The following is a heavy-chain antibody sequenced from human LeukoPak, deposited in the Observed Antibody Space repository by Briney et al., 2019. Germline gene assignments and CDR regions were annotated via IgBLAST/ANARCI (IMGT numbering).Heavy chain of an antibody. CDR2: MYHTGST. V-gene: IGHV4-61*02. CDR1: GGSLSSGRYY. CDR3: ARRPSDWYSPIDY. D-gene: IGHD6-19*01. J-gene: IGHJ4*02. Sequence: SETLSLTCTVSGGSLSSGRYYWTWVRQPAGKGLEWIGRMYHTGSTMYNPSFRSRVTISVDTSKNQFSLKLNSVTAADTAVYYCARRPSDWYSPIDYWGPGTLVTVS.